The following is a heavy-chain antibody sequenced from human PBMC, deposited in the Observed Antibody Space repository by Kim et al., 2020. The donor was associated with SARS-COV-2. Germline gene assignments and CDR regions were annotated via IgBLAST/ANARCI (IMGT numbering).Heavy chain of an antibody. CDR3: ARDLRPVPAAARTGYYYYYGMDV. CDR2: ISSSSSYI. CDR1: GFTFSSYS. V-gene: IGHV3-21*01. D-gene: IGHD2-2*01. J-gene: IGHJ6*02. Sequence: GGSLRLSCAASGFTFSSYSMNWVRQAPGKGLEWVSSISSSSSYIYYADSVKGRFTISRDNAKNSLYLQMNSLRAEDTAVYYCARDLRPVPAAARTGYYYYYGMDVWGQGTTVTVSS.